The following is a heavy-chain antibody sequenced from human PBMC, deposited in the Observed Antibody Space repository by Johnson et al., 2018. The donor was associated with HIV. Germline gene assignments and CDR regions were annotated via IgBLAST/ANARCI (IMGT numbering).Heavy chain of an antibody. CDR3: ATDLFSLILEDDAFDT. J-gene: IGHJ3*02. CDR2: IISERDGGTT. Sequence: VQLVESGGGLVKPGKSLRLSCEASGFNFNHAWMSWVRQAPGKGLEWVGRIISERDGGTTDYSAPVKDRFTISRDDSTNTLYMPMNSLKIEDTAVYYCATDLFSLILEDDAFDTWGQGTMVTVSS. V-gene: IGHV3-15*01. CDR1: GFNFNHAW.